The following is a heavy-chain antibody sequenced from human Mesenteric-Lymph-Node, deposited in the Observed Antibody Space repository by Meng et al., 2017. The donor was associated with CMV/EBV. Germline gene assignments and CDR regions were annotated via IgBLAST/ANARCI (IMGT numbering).Heavy chain of an antibody. V-gene: IGHV3-53*01. D-gene: IGHD6-19*01. CDR2: IHGDGRIA. Sequence: GESLKISCAASGFTFSDYYMSWVRQAPGKGLEWVSVIHGDGRIAFYADSVKGRFTISRDSSTNTLNLQMNSLRAEDTAVYYCASTSTADPFYYYFYYGMDVWGQGTTVTVSS. CDR3: ASTSTADPFYYYFYYGMDV. J-gene: IGHJ6*02. CDR1: GFTFSDYY.